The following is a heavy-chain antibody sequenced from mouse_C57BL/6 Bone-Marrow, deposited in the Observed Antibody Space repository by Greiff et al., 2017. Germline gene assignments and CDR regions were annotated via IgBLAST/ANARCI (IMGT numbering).Heavy chain of an antibody. Sequence: QVQLQQPGAELVKPGASVKMSCKASGYTFTSYWITWVKQRPGQGLEWIGDIYPGSGSTNYNEKFKSKATLTVDTSSSTAYMQLSSLTSEDSAAYYCARSSITTVYYYAMDYWGQGTSVTVSS. J-gene: IGHJ4*01. V-gene: IGHV1-55*01. CDR2: IYPGSGST. CDR1: GYTFTSYW. CDR3: ARSSITTVYYYAMDY. D-gene: IGHD1-1*01.